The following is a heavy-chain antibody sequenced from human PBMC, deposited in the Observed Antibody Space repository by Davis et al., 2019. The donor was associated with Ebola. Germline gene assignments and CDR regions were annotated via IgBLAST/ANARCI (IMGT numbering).Heavy chain of an antibody. Sequence: SETLSLTCIVSGGSISSYYWSWIRQPPGKGLEWIGYIYYSGSTNYNPSLKSRVTISVDTSKNQFSLKLSSVTAADTAVYYCARITGTTSHYYYGMDVWGQGTTVTVSS. CDR1: GGSISSYY. J-gene: IGHJ6*02. CDR2: IYYSGST. D-gene: IGHD1-7*01. V-gene: IGHV4-59*01. CDR3: ARITGTTSHYYYGMDV.